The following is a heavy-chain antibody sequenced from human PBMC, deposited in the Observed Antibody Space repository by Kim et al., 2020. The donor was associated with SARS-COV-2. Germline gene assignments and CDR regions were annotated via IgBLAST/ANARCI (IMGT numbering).Heavy chain of an antibody. CDR3: ARQRGGSSKYYFDY. D-gene: IGHD6-6*01. Sequence: AAPVKGRFTISRDDSTNTLYLQMNSLKSEDTALYYCARQRGGSSKYYFDYWGQGTLVTVSS. V-gene: IGHV3-15*01. J-gene: IGHJ4*02.